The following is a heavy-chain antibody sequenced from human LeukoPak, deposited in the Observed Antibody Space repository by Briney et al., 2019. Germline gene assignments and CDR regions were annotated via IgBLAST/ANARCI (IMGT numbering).Heavy chain of an antibody. J-gene: IGHJ4*02. CDR2: ISSSSSYT. Sequence: KSGGSLRLSCAASGFTFSDYYVSWIRQAPGKGLEWVSYISSSSSYTNYADSVKGRFTISRDNAKNSLYLQMNSLRAEDTAVYYCAREDLSVAGHDYWGQGTLVTVSS. CDR3: AREDLSVAGHDY. D-gene: IGHD4-23*01. V-gene: IGHV3-11*05. CDR1: GFTFSDYY.